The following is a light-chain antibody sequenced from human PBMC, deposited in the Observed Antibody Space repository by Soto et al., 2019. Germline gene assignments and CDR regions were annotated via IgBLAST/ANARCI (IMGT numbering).Light chain of an antibody. V-gene: IGLV4-69*01. CDR2: LNSDGCH. CDR3: QTWGTGIWV. Sequence: QLVLTQSPSASASLGASVKLTCTLSSGHSSYAIAWHQQQPEKGPRYLMKLNSDGCHSKGDGIPDRFSGSSSGAERYLTISSLQSEDEADYYCQTWGTGIWVFGGGTKVTVL. J-gene: IGLJ3*02. CDR1: SGHSSYA.